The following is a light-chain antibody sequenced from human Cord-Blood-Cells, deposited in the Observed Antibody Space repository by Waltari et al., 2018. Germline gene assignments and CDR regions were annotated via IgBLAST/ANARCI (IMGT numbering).Light chain of an antibody. V-gene: IGLV2-14*01. CDR3: SSYTSSSTWV. CDR2: DVS. Sequence: QSALTQPASVSGSPGQSITISCTGTSSDVGGYNYVSWYQQHPGKAPKHMIYDVSKRPSVVSNRCSGSKSGNTASLTISGLQAEDEADYYCSSYTSSSTWVFGGGTKLTVL. CDR1: SSDVGGYNY. J-gene: IGLJ3*02.